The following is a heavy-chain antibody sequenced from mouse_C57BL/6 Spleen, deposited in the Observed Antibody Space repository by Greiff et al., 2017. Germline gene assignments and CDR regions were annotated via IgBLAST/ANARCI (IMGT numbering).Heavy chain of an antibody. Sequence: QVQLQQPGAELVRPGSSVKLSCKASGYTFTSYWMDWVKQRPGQGLEWIGNIYPSDSETHYNQKFKDKATLTVDKSSSTAYMQRSSLTSEDSAVYYCASGGDYDVFAYWGQGTLVTVSA. CDR2: IYPSDSET. CDR3: ASGGDYDVFAY. V-gene: IGHV1-61*01. D-gene: IGHD2-4*01. CDR1: GYTFTSYW. J-gene: IGHJ3*01.